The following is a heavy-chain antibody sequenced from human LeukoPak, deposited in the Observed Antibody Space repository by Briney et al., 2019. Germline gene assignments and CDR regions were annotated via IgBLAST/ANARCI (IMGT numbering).Heavy chain of an antibody. Sequence: SETLSLTCTVSGSSISSGGYYWSWIRQHPGKGLEWIGYIYYSGSTYYNPSLKSRVTISVDTSKNQFSLKLSSVTAADTAVYYCARVRDYGDYSAYYFDYWGQGTLVTVSS. J-gene: IGHJ4*02. V-gene: IGHV4-31*03. CDR2: IYYSGST. CDR3: ARVRDYGDYSAYYFDY. D-gene: IGHD4-17*01. CDR1: GSSISSGGYY.